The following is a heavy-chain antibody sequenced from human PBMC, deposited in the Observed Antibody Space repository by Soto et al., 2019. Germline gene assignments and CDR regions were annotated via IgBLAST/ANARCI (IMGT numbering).Heavy chain of an antibody. CDR1: GFTFRSYW. D-gene: IGHD1-1*01. CDR3: ARVILTTGDYYFAS. J-gene: IGHJ4*02. V-gene: IGHV3-74*01. Sequence: EVQLVESGGGLVQPGGSLRLSCAASGFTFRSYWMHWVRQAPGKGLVWVSRINRDGSSTSYADSVKGRVTISRDTAQNKLCLQMNSLRAEDTAVYYCARVILTTGDYYFASWGQGTLVTVSS. CDR2: INRDGSST.